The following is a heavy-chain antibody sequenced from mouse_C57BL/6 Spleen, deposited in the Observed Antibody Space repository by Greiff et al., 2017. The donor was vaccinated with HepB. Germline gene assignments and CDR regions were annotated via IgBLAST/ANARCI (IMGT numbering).Heavy chain of an antibody. CDR3: ARGGYYGSRNYFDY. V-gene: IGHV5-17*01. J-gene: IGHJ2*01. D-gene: IGHD1-1*01. CDR2: ISSGSSTI. CDR1: GFTFSDYG. Sequence: EVKLVESGGGLVKPGGSLKLSCAASGFTFSDYGMHWVRQAPEKGLEWVAYISSGSSTIYYADTVKGRFTISRDNAKNTLFLQMTSLRSEDTAMYYCARGGYYGSRNYFDYWGQGTTLTVSS.